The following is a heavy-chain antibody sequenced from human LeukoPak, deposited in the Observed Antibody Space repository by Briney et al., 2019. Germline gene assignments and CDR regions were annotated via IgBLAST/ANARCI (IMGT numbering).Heavy chain of an antibody. CDR2: IKPGGNEK. CDR3: ATFRFLGT. V-gene: IGHV3-7*03. D-gene: IGHD3-3*01. Sequence: GGSLRLSCAASGFTFNNYWMTWVRQGPGKGLEWVANIKPGGNEKYYVDSVKGRFTISRDNVKNSLYLQMNSLRAEDTAFYYCATFRFLGTWGQGTMVTVSP. J-gene: IGHJ3*01. CDR1: GFTFNNYW.